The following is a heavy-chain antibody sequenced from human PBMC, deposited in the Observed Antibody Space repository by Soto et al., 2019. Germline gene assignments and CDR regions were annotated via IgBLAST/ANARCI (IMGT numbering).Heavy chain of an antibody. CDR1: GFTFSSYW. Sequence: EAQLVESGGGLVRPGGSLRLSCAASGFTFSSYWMTWVRQAPGKGLQWVASIKQDGSQTYYVDSVKGRITISRDNAENTLYLQGNNRRVEETAVYSCARDGGQWQWPMPMSDAFDLWGPGTTVTGSS. J-gene: IGHJ3*01. CDR3: ARDGGQWQWPMPMSDAFDL. V-gene: IGHV3-7*01. D-gene: IGHD6-19*01. CDR2: IKQDGSQT.